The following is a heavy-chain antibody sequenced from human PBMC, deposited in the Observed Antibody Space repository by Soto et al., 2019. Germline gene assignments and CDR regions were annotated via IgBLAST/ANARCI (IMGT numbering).Heavy chain of an antibody. V-gene: IGHV4-59*01. J-gene: IGHJ4*02. CDR2: IYYSGST. CDR1: GGSISSYY. CDR3: ARENYDFWSGYYMGTGFDY. D-gene: IGHD3-3*01. Sequence: SETLSLTCTVSGGSISSYYWSWIRQPPGKGLEWIGYIYYSGSTNYNPSLKSRVTISVDTSKNQFPLKLSSVTAADTAVYYCARENYDFWSGYYMGTGFDYWGQGTLVTVSS.